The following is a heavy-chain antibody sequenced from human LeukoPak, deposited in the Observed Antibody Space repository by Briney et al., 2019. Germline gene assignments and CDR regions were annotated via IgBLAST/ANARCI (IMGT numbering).Heavy chain of an antibody. J-gene: IGHJ3*02. Sequence: ASVKVSCKGSGYTFTGYYMHWVRQATGQGLEWMGWINPNSGGTNYAQKFQGRVTMTRDTSISTAYMELSRLRSEDTAVYYCARVRGYCSSTNCYYAFDIWGQGKMVTVSS. D-gene: IGHD2-2*01. CDR1: GYTFTGYY. CDR2: INPNSGGT. V-gene: IGHV1-2*02. CDR3: ARVRGYCSSTNCYYAFDI.